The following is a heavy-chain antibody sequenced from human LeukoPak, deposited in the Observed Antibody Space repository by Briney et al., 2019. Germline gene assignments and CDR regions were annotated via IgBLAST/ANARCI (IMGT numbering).Heavy chain of an antibody. Sequence: ASVKVSCKASGYTFTGYYMHWVRQAPGQGLEWVGWINPNSGGTNYAQKFQGRVTMTRDTSISTAYMELSRLRSDDTAVYYCARAAEAQPHDAFDIWGQGTMVTVSS. V-gene: IGHV1-2*02. CDR3: ARAAEAQPHDAFDI. D-gene: IGHD1-14*01. J-gene: IGHJ3*02. CDR2: INPNSGGT. CDR1: GYTFTGYY.